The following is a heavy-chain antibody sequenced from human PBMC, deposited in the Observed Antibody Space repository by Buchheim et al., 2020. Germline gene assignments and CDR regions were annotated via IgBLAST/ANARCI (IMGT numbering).Heavy chain of an antibody. Sequence: QVQLQESGPGLVKPSQTLSLTCTVSGGSISSGDYCWSWIRQPPGKGLGWIVYIYYSGVTYYNPSLKSRLSLSVDTPKTQFSLKLTSVTAADTAVYYCARGGNWFDPWGQGTL. CDR3: ARGGNWFDP. CDR2: IYYSGVT. D-gene: IGHD3-10*01. J-gene: IGHJ5*02. CDR1: GGSISSGDYC. V-gene: IGHV4-30-4*01.